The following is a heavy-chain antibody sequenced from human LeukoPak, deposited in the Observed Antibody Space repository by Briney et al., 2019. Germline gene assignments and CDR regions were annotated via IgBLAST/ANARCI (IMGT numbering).Heavy chain of an antibody. D-gene: IGHD3-10*01. Sequence: PSETLSLTCTVSGGSISGSSYYWGWIRQPPGKGLEWIGSIYYSGSTYYNPSLKSRVTISVDTSKNQFSLKLSSVTAADTAVYYCARDSITMVRGVIINNWFDPWGQGTLVTISS. CDR3: ARDSITMVRGVIINNWFDP. J-gene: IGHJ5*02. CDR2: IYYSGST. V-gene: IGHV4-39*01. CDR1: GGSISGSSYY.